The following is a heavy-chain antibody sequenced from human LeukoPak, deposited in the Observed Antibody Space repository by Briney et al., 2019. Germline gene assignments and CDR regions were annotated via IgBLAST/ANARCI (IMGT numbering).Heavy chain of an antibody. D-gene: IGHD3-10*01. CDR3: AREPMVRDFNWFDP. CDR1: GYTFTGYY. V-gene: IGHV1-2*06. Sequence: ASVKVSCKASGYTFTGYYMRWVRQAPGQGLEWMGRINPNSGGTNYAQKFQGRVTMTRDTSISTAYMELSSLTSDDTAVYYCAREPMVRDFNWFDPWGQGTLVTVSS. CDR2: INPNSGGT. J-gene: IGHJ5*02.